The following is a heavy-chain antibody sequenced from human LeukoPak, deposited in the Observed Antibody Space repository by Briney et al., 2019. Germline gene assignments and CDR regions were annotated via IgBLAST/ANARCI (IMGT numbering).Heavy chain of an antibody. D-gene: IGHD6-13*01. CDR3: ARDGVGSSWSNYYYYMDV. CDR1: GGSISSGSYY. CDR2: IYTSGST. V-gene: IGHV4-61*02. Sequence: SETPSLTCTVSGGSISSGSYYWSWIRQPAGKGLEWIGRIYTSGSTNYNPSLKSRVTISVDTSKNQFSLKLSSVTAADTAVYYCARDGVGSSWSNYYYYMDVWGKGTTVTVSS. J-gene: IGHJ6*03.